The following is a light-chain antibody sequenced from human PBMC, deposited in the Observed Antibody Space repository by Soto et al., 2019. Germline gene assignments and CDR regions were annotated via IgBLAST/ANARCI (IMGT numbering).Light chain of an antibody. V-gene: IGKV3-20*01. CDR3: QHYGSAPRT. CDR2: GAS. Sequence: EIVLTQSPGTLTLSPGEIATLSFSASQTVHSNYLAWYQQKPGQAPRLLIHGASSRATDIPGRFSGSGSGTDFTLTISRLEPEDFAVYYCQHYGSAPRTFGQGTKVDIK. J-gene: IGKJ1*01. CDR1: QTVHSNY.